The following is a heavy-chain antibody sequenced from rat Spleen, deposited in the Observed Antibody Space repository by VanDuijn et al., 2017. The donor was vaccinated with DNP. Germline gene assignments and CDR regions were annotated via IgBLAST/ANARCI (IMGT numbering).Heavy chain of an antibody. Sequence: EVQLVESGGDLVQPGRSLKLSCAASGFTFSDYYMAWVRQTPTEGLAWVAYIGYDGDSNYNGDSVQGRFTISRDNAKSTLYLQMNSLRSEDMATYYCAKPMDYYSGGFAYWGQGTLVTVSS. CDR2: IGYDGDSN. CDR3: AKPMDYYSGGFAY. V-gene: IGHV5-22*01. CDR1: GFTFSDYY. D-gene: IGHD1-1*01. J-gene: IGHJ3*01.